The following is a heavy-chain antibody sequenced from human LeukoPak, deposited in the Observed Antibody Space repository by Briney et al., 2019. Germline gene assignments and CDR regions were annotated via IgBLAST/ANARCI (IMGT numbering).Heavy chain of an antibody. D-gene: IGHD5-18*01. CDR1: GFTFSSYS. CDR2: ISSSSSYI. CDR3: AREEGDTAIFFDY. Sequence: GGSLRLSCAASGFTFSSYSMNWVRQAPGKGLEWVSSISSSSSYIYHADSVKGRFTISRDNAKNSLYLQMNSLRAEDTAVYYCAREEGDTAIFFDYWGQGTLVTVSS. J-gene: IGHJ4*02. V-gene: IGHV3-21*01.